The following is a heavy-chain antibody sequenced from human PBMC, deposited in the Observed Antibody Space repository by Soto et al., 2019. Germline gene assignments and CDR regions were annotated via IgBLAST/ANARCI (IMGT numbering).Heavy chain of an antibody. J-gene: IGHJ5*02. CDR2: INPSGGST. CDR3: ARLMPGIAAAGPAVPWFDP. D-gene: IGHD6-13*01. V-gene: IGHV1-46*01. CDR1: GYTFTSYY. Sequence: QVQLVQSGAAVKKPGASVKVSCKASGYTFTSYYMHWVRQAPGQGLEWMGIINPSGGSTSYAQKFQGRVTMTSDTSTSTVYMELSSLRSEDTAVYYCARLMPGIAAAGPAVPWFDPWGQGTLVTVSS.